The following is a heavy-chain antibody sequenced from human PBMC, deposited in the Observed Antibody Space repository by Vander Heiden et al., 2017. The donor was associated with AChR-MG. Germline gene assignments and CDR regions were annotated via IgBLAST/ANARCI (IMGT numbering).Heavy chain of an antibody. Sequence: EVQLLESGGGLVQPGGSLRLSCAASGFTLSTYAMSWVRQAPGKGLEWVSAISGSGGSTYYADSVKGRFTISRDNSKNTLYLQMNSLRAEDTAVYYCAKSAGYSSGWTVDYWGQGTLVTVSS. CDR2: ISGSGGST. CDR3: AKSAGYSSGWTVDY. V-gene: IGHV3-23*01. CDR1: GFTLSTYA. D-gene: IGHD6-19*01. J-gene: IGHJ4*02.